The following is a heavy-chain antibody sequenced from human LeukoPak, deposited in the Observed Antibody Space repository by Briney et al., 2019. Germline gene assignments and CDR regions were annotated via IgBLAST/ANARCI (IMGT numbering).Heavy chain of an antibody. J-gene: IGHJ5*02. CDR2: VYYTGST. D-gene: IGHD3-10*01. CDR3: ARDSGTTGEVKFDP. CDR1: GGSISSHY. Sequence: SETLSLTCTVSGGSISSHYWSWVRQPPGKGLEWIGFVYYTGSTNYSPSLKSRVTISVDTSKNQFSLKLRSVTAADTAVYYCARDSGTTGEVKFDPWGQGTLVTVSS. V-gene: IGHV4-59*11.